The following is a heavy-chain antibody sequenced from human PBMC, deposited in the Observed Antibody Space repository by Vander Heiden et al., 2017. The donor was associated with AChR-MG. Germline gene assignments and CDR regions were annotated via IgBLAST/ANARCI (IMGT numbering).Heavy chain of an antibody. CDR3: ARRRYNWNYGGYFDY. CDR2: IHNSGYT. Sequence: QLQLQESGPGLVKPSETLSLTCNVSSGSMNSSSYYWGWIRQPPGKGLEWIGSIHNSGYTYYSPSLKSRITISVDTSKNHFSLKLNSVTAADTAVYYCARRRYNWNYGGYFDYWGPGTLVTVS. CDR1: SGSMNSSSYY. D-gene: IGHD1-7*01. J-gene: IGHJ4*02. V-gene: IGHV4-39*02.